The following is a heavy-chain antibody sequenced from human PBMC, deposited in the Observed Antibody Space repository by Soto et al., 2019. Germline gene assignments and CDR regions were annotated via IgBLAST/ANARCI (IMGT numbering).Heavy chain of an antibody. CDR2: MNPNSGNT. Sequence: QVQLVQSGAEVKKPGASVKVSCKASGYTFTSYDINWVRQATGQGLEWMGWMNPNSGNTGYAQKFQGRVTMTRNPSISTAYMELSSLGSEDTAVYYCAHGVVATIGSPSFDYGGQGTLVTVSS. V-gene: IGHV1-8*01. J-gene: IGHJ4*02. CDR3: AHGVVATIGSPSFDY. D-gene: IGHD5-12*01. CDR1: GYTFTSYD.